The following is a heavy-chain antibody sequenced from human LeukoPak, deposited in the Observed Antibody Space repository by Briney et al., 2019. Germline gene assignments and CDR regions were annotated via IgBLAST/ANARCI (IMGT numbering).Heavy chain of an antibody. V-gene: IGHV5-51*01. D-gene: IGHD2-2*01. Sequence: PGESLKISCKGSGYSFTSYWIGWVRQMPGKGLEWMGIIYPGDSDTRYSPSFQGQVTISADKSISTAYLQWSSLKASDTAMFYCARYDIDCSTTSCYSRHFDYWGQGTPVTVSS. CDR3: ARYDIDCSTTSCYSRHFDY. J-gene: IGHJ4*02. CDR2: IYPGDSDT. CDR1: GYSFTSYW.